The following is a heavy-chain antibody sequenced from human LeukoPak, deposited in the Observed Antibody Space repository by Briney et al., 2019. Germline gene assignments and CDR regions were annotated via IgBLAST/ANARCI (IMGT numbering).Heavy chain of an antibody. CDR3: AKGGVPGTHYFDY. D-gene: IGHD6-19*01. V-gene: IGHV3-23*01. CDR2: ITSGGGTT. Sequence: GGSLRLSCAASGFTFSSHAMSWVRQAPGKGLEWVSMITSGGGTTYYADSVKGRFIISRDIAKNTVFLQMNSLRAEDTAVYYCAKGGVPGTHYFDYWGQGTLVTVSS. J-gene: IGHJ4*02. CDR1: GFTFSSHA.